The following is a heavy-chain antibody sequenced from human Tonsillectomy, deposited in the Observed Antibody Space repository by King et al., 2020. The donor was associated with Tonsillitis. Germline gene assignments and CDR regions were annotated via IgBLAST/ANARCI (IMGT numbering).Heavy chain of an antibody. D-gene: IGHD3-3*01. J-gene: IGHJ3*02. CDR1: GGSISSYY. V-gene: IGHV4-59*01. CDR3: ARGRDYDFWSGYPQVNAFDI. Sequence: QLQESGPGLVKPSETLSLTCTVSGGSISSYYWSWIRQPPGKGLEWIGYIYYSGSTNYNPSLKSRVTISVDTSKNQFSLKLSSVTAADTAVYYCARGRDYDFWSGYPQVNAFDIWGQETMVTVSS. CDR2: IYYSGST.